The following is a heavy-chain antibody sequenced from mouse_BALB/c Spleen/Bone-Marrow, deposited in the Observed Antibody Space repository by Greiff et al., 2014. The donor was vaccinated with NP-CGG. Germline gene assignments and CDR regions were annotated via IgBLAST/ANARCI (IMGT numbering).Heavy chain of an antibody. CDR3: ASYYYGSSGFAY. Sequence: EVQLQQSGAELVKPGASVELSCTASGFNIKDTYMHWVKQRPEQGLEWIGRIDPANGNTKYDPKFQGKATITADTSSNTAYLQPSSLTSEDTAVYYCASYYYGSSGFAYWGQGTLVTVSA. V-gene: IGHV14-3*02. D-gene: IGHD1-1*01. CDR1: GFNIKDTY. J-gene: IGHJ3*01. CDR2: IDPANGNT.